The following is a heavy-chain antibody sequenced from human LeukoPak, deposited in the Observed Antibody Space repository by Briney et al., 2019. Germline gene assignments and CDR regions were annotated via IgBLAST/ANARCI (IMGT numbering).Heavy chain of an antibody. CDR1: GFTFSNYN. Sequence: GGSLRLSCAVSGFTFSNYNMNWVRQAPGKGLEWVSYISSSGSTIYYADSVKGRFTISRDNAKNSLYLQMNSLRAEDTAVYYCARDLRYCSSTSCRSNDYYGMDVWGQGTTVTVSS. CDR2: ISSSGSTI. V-gene: IGHV3-48*04. CDR3: ARDLRYCSSTSCRSNDYYGMDV. D-gene: IGHD2-2*01. J-gene: IGHJ6*02.